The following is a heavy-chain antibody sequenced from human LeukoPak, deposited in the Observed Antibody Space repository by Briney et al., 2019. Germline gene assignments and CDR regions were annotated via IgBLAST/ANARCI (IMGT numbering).Heavy chain of an antibody. J-gene: IGHJ6*02. V-gene: IGHV4-59*01. CDR2: IYYSGST. CDR3: ARVYYYYYYGMDV. CDR1: GGSISSYY. Sequence: PSETLSLTCTVSGGSISSYYWSWVRQPPGKGLEWIGYIYYSGSTNYNPSLKSRVNISVDTSKNQFSLKLSSVTAADTAVYYCARVYYYYYYGMDVWGQGTTVTVSS.